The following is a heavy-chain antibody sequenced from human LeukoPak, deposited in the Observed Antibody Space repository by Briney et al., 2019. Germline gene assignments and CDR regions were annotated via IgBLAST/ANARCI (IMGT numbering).Heavy chain of an antibody. D-gene: IGHD6-19*01. V-gene: IGHV6-1*01. J-gene: IGHJ4*02. Sequence: SQTLSLTCAISGDSVSSNSAAWSWIRQSPSRGLEWLGNPYYRSNWYHNYAVSVKSRITTNPDTSNNQFSLQLNSVTPEDTAVYYCARFQGIGSQRDYFDYWGQGTLATVSS. CDR2: PYYRSNWYH. CDR3: ARFQGIGSQRDYFDY. CDR1: GDSVSSNSAA.